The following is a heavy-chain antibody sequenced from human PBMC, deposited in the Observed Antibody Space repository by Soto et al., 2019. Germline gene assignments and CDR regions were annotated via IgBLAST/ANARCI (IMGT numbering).Heavy chain of an antibody. D-gene: IGHD6-19*01. CDR1: GYTFTTYA. CDR2: INTGNGHT. CDR3: ARGRSSGWPRPFYGMDV. Sequence: ASVKVACKTSGYTFTTYAVHWVRQAPGQSLEWMGWINTGNGHTKYSQNFQGRVTITRDTSATTAYMELSSLRSEDTAVYYCARGRSSGWPRPFYGMDVWGQGTTVTVSS. J-gene: IGHJ6*02. V-gene: IGHV1-3*04.